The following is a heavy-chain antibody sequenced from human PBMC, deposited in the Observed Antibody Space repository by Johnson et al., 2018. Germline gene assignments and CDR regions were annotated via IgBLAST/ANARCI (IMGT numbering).Heavy chain of an antibody. CDR1: GFTFSSYG. CDR3: ARDQDCSSTSCLGIDV. V-gene: IGHV3-33*01. CDR2: IWYDGSNK. Sequence: QVQLVESGGGVVQPGRSLRLSCAASGFTFSSYGMHWVRQAPGKGLEWVAVIWYDGSNKYYADSVKGRFTISRDNSKNSLYRQMNSLRAEDTAVYYCARDQDCSSTSCLGIDVWGQGTTVTVSS. J-gene: IGHJ6*02. D-gene: IGHD2-2*01.